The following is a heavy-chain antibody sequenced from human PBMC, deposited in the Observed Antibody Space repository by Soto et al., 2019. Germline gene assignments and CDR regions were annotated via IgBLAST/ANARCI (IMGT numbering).Heavy chain of an antibody. D-gene: IGHD5-18*01. CDR2: INPNSGGT. Sequence: ASVKVSCKASGYTFTGYYLHWVRQAPGQGLEWMGWINPNSGGTNYAQKFQGWVTMTRDTSISTAYMELSRLRSDDTAVYYCAREPNVDTAMVGGVGYYYGMDVWGQGTTVTVSS. CDR3: AREPNVDTAMVGGVGYYYGMDV. J-gene: IGHJ6*02. CDR1: GYTFTGYY. V-gene: IGHV1-2*04.